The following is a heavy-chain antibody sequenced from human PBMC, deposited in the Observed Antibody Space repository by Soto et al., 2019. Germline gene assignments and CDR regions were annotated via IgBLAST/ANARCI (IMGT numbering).Heavy chain of an antibody. CDR2: IYGSGST. CDR1: GGAIGSHY. D-gene: IGHD3-3*01. J-gene: IGHJ5*02. V-gene: IGHV4-4*07. CDR3: ARGQRFSDWFDP. Sequence: SETLSLTCTISGGAIGSHYWTWIRQPAGKGPEWIGRIYGSGSTKYNPSLQSRVTMSLDTSKNQFSLRLESVTAADTAVYYCARGQRFSDWFDPWGQGTLVTVSS.